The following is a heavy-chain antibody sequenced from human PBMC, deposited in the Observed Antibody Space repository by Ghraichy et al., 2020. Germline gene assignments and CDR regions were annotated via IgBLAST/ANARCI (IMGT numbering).Heavy chain of an antibody. Sequence: ASLKVSCKTSGYTFADYKIHWVRQAPGQGLEWMGWINPNSGDVESAQKFQGRVTMTRDTSISTAYMELAILTSDDSAIYYCARLADFTGSDSLLWFDFWGQGALVTVSS. D-gene: IGHD1-26*01. CDR2: INPNSGDV. CDR1: GYTFADYK. CDR3: ARLADFTGSDSLLWFDF. J-gene: IGHJ4*02. V-gene: IGHV1-2*02.